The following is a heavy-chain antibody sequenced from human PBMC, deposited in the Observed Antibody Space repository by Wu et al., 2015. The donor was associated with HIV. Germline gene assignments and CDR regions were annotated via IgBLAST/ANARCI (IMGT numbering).Heavy chain of an antibody. CDR1: GYTFTDYY. V-gene: IGHV1-2*02. J-gene: IGHJ3*02. Sequence: QVQLVQSGTEVKKPGASVTVSCKASGYTFTDYYIHWVRQAPGQGLEWMGWINLNSGGTNCAQKFQGRVTMTRDTSISTTYMELSRLRSDDTAVYYCARPYYDFWSNYYSDVFDIWGQGTMVTVSS. D-gene: IGHD3-3*01. CDR2: INLNSGGT. CDR3: ARPYYDFWSNYYSDVFDI.